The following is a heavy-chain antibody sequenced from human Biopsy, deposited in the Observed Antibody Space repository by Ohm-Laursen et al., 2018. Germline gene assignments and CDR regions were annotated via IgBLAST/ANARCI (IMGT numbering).Heavy chain of an antibody. CDR3: ARATNSTGWPYYYFYGMDV. CDR2: LYNTGGT. J-gene: IGHJ6*02. Sequence: GTLSLTCPVSGGSISSYQWTWIRQPPGKGLEWIGYLYNTGGTNYNPSLKSRVTISVDTSKNQFSLKLRSVTAADTAVNYCARATNSTGWPYYYFYGMDVWGQGTTVTVSS. V-gene: IGHV4-59*01. CDR1: GGSISSYQ. D-gene: IGHD2/OR15-2a*01.